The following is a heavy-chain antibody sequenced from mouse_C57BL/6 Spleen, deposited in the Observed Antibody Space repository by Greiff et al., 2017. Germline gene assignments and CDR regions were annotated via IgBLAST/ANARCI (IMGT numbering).Heavy chain of an antibody. CDR2: IHPNSGST. CDR3: YTPLLGLWYFDV. D-gene: IGHD1-1*01. V-gene: IGHV1-64*01. Sequence: QVQLQQPGAELVKPGASVKLSCKASGYTFTSYWMHWVKQRPGQGLEWIGMIHPNSGSTNYNEKFKSKATLTVDKSSSTAYMQLSSLTSEDSAVYYCYTPLLGLWYFDVWGTGTTVTVSS. CDR1: GYTFTSYW. J-gene: IGHJ1*03.